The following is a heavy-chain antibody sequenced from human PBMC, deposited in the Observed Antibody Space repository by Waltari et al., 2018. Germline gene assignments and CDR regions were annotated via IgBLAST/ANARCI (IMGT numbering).Heavy chain of an antibody. V-gene: IGHV3-33*01. Sequence: QVQLVESGGGVVQPGRSLRLSCAASGFTFSSYGIHWVRQAPGKGLEWVAVIWYDGSNKYYADSVKGRFTISRDNSKNTLYLQMNSLRAEDTAVYYCARGRGGSPLHDYWGQGTLVTVSS. CDR3: ARGRGGSPLHDY. CDR2: IWYDGSNK. D-gene: IGHD1-26*01. J-gene: IGHJ4*02. CDR1: GFTFSSYG.